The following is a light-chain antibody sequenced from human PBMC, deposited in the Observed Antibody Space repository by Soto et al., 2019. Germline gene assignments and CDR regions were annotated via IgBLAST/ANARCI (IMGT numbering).Light chain of an antibody. CDR1: SGHSSYI. CDR3: ETWDSNTRV. Sequence: QPVLTQSSSASASLGSSVKLTCTLSSGHSSYIIAWHQQQPGKAPRYLMKLEGSGSYNKGSGVPDRFSGSSSGADRYLTISNLQFEDEADYYCETWDSNTRVFGTGTQPTVL. CDR2: LEGSGSY. J-gene: IGLJ1*01. V-gene: IGLV4-60*02.